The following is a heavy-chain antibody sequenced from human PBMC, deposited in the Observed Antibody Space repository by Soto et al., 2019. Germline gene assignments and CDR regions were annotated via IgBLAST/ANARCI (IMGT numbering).Heavy chain of an antibody. J-gene: IGHJ4*02. V-gene: IGHV1-3*01. D-gene: IGHD3-9*01. Sequence: ASVKVSCKASGYTFTSYAMHWVRQAPGQMFVWMGWINAGNGNTKYSQKFQGRVTITRDTSASTAYMELSSLRSEDTAFYYCAITSQLRYFDWSSFDYWGQGTLVTVSS. CDR1: GYTFTSYA. CDR3: AITSQLRYFDWSSFDY. CDR2: INAGNGNT.